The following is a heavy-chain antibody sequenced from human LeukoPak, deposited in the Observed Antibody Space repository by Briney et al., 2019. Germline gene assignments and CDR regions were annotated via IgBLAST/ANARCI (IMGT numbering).Heavy chain of an antibody. CDR1: GFTFSTYA. V-gene: IGHV3-48*03. CDR3: ARDLSPYGMDV. CDR2: ISSSGSTI. J-gene: IGHJ6*02. Sequence: GGSLRLSCAASGFTFSTYAMNWVRQAPGKGLEWVSYISSSGSTIYYADSVKGRFTISRDNAKDSLYLQMNSLRAEDTAVYYCARDLSPYGMDVWGQGTTVTVSS.